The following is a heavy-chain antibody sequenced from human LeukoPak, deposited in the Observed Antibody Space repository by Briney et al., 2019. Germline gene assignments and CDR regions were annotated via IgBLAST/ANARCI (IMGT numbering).Heavy chain of an antibody. V-gene: IGHV1-69*05. J-gene: IGHJ3*02. Sequence: SVKVSCKASGGTFSSYAISWVRQAPGQGLEWMGRIIPNFGLVNYAQKFQGRVTIITDESTSTAHMELSSLRSEDTAVYYCAVDYGGNSGVFDIWGQGTMVTVSS. D-gene: IGHD4-23*01. CDR3: AVDYGGNSGVFDI. CDR1: GGTFSSYA. CDR2: IIPNFGLV.